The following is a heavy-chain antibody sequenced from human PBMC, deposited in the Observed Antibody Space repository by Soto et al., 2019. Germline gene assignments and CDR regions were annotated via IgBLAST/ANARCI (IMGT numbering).Heavy chain of an antibody. Sequence: GGSLRLSCAASGFTFSGSAMHWVRQASGKGLEWVGRIRSKANSYATAYAASVKGRFTISRDDSKNTAYLQMNSLKTEDTAVYYCTRLPGFCSSTSCQQDAFDIWGQGTMVTVSS. CDR3: TRLPGFCSSTSCQQDAFDI. CDR1: GFTFSGSA. CDR2: IRSKANSYAT. D-gene: IGHD2-2*01. J-gene: IGHJ3*02. V-gene: IGHV3-73*01.